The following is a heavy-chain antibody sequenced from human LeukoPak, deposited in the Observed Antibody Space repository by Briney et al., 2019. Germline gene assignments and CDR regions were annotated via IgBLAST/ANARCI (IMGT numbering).Heavy chain of an antibody. J-gene: IGHJ6*03. V-gene: IGHV5-51*01. CDR1: GYSFTSYW. D-gene: IGHD6-19*01. Sequence: GESLKISCKGSGYSFTSYWIGWVRQMPGKGLEWMGSIYPGDSDTRYSPSFQGQVTISADQSISTAYLQWSSLKASDAAMYYCTRRSSGWYNYYYYMDVWGKGTTVTASS. CDR2: IYPGDSDT. CDR3: TRRSSGWYNYYYYMDV.